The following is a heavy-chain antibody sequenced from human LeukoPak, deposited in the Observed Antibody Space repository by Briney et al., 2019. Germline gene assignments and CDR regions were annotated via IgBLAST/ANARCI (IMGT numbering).Heavy chain of an antibody. CDR2: ISPYNGNT. CDR3: ATDHRQSSSSSYYYYMDV. Sequence: ASVNVSCKASGYSFTNYDISWVRQAPGRGLEWMVWISPYNGNTNYTQKFQARVTMTTPTSTSTAYMELRSLRSDDTAVYSCATDHRQSSSSSYYYYMDVWGTGTTVTVSS. D-gene: IGHD6-6*01. CDR1: GYSFTNYD. J-gene: IGHJ6*03. V-gene: IGHV1-18*01.